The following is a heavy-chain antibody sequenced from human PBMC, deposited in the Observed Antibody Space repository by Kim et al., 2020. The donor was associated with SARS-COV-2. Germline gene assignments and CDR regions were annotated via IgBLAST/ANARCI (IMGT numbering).Heavy chain of an antibody. CDR1: GGSISSYY. V-gene: IGHV4-59*13. J-gene: IGHJ2*01. CDR2: IYYSGNT. D-gene: IGHD2-2*01. CDR3: ARGGIVVVPAAIRRVSWYFDL. Sequence: SETLSLTCTVSGGSISSYYWSWIRQPPGKGLEWIGYIYYSGNTNYNPSLKSRVTISVDTSKNQFSLKLSSVTAADTAVYYCARGGIVVVPAAIRRVSWYFDLWGRGTLVTVSS.